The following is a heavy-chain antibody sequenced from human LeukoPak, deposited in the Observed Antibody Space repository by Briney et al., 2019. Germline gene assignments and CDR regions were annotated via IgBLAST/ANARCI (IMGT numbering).Heavy chain of an antibody. J-gene: IGHJ3*02. Sequence: SGTLSLTCAVYGGSSSDYYWSWIRQYPGKGLEWIGYINYRGSAYYNPSLKSRVTISVDTSKNQFSLKLTSVTAADTAVYYCARDTVPGDSFDIWGQGTMVTVSS. CDR1: GGSSSDYY. CDR2: INYRGSA. CDR3: ARDTVPGDSFDI. V-gene: IGHV4-34*09.